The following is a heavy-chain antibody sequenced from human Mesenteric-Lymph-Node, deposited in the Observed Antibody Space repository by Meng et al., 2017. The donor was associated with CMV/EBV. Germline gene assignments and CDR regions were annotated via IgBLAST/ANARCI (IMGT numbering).Heavy chain of an antibody. V-gene: IGHV4-59*01. CDR1: GGSISSYY. D-gene: IGHD6-13*01. J-gene: IGHJ4*02. CDR2: IYYSGST. CDR3: ARGGSSSWYDY. Sequence: LTFTVSGGSISSYYWSWIRQPPGKGLEWIGYIYYSGSTNYNPSLKSRVTISVDTSKNQFSLKLSSVTAADTAVYYCARGGSSSWYDYWGQGTLVTVSS.